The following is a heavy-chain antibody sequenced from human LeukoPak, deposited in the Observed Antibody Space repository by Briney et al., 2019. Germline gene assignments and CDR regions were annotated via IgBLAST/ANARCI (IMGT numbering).Heavy chain of an antibody. CDR1: RFTFSSYA. V-gene: IGHV3-30*04. J-gene: IGHJ1*01. Sequence: PGRSLRLSCAASRFTFSSYAMHWVRQAPGKGREGVAGISHDGTYEYQADSVKGRFTISRDNSKSTLYLQMNSLRVEDTALYYCARGRITVPGVGAFQNWGQGTLVTVSS. CDR3: ARGRITVPGVGAFQN. D-gene: IGHD6-19*01. CDR2: ISHDGTYE.